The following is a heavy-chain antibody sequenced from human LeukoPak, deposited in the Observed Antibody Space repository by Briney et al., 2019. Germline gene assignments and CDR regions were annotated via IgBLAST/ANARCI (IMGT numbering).Heavy chain of an antibody. Sequence: VASVKVSCKASGYTFTSYGISWVRQAPGQGLEWMGWISAYNGNTNYAQKLQGRVTMTTDTSTSTAYMELRGLRSDDTAVYYCARIPVNYDFWSGYYDYYYYGMDVWGQGTTVTVSS. J-gene: IGHJ6*02. CDR1: GYTFTSYG. CDR2: ISAYNGNT. D-gene: IGHD3-3*01. CDR3: ARIPVNYDFWSGYYDYYYYGMDV. V-gene: IGHV1-18*01.